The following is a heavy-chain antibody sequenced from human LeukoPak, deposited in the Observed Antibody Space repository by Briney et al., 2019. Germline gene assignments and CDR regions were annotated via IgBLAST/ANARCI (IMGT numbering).Heavy chain of an antibody. V-gene: IGHV4-59*01. Sequence: SETLSLTCTASGGSISSYYWSWIRQPPGKGLEWIGYIYYSGSTNYNPSLKSRVTISVDTSKNQFSLKPSSVTAADTAVYYCARGGEAWSREYCSSTSCYLGSYDYWGQGTLVTVSS. CDR2: IYYSGST. CDR1: GGSISSYY. CDR3: ARGGEAWSREYCSSTSCYLGSYDY. J-gene: IGHJ4*02. D-gene: IGHD2-2*01.